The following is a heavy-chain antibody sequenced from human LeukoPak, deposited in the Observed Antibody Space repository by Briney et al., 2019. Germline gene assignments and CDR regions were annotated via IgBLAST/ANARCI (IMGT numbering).Heavy chain of an antibody. Sequence: PGKSLRLSCEASGFSFNNYAMYWVRQAPGKGLEWVALISYDGGDKYYAESMKGRITISRDDSRDTLFLQMNRLSVDDTAIYYCTKAPLRSCSGAFCYPFDYWGQGTLVTVSS. CDR2: ISYDGGDK. CDR3: TKAPLRSCSGAFCYPFDY. CDR1: GFSFNNYA. J-gene: IGHJ4*02. D-gene: IGHD2-8*02. V-gene: IGHV3-30*18.